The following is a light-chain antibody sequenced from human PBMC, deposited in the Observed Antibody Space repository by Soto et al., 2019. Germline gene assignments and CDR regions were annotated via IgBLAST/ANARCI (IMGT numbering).Light chain of an antibody. V-gene: IGLV2-14*01. CDR3: SSYTSSSNV. Sequence: QSALTQPASVSGSPGQSITISCTGNSSDVGGYNYVSWYQQHPGKAPKLMIYDVSNRPSGVSNRFSGSKSGNTASLTISGLQAEDEADYYCSSYTSSSNVFGTGTKLTVL. J-gene: IGLJ1*01. CDR1: SSDVGGYNY. CDR2: DVS.